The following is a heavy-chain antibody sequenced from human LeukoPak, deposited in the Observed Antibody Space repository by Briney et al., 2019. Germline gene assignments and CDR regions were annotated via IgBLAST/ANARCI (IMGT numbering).Heavy chain of an antibody. D-gene: IGHD3-10*01. CDR2: IYYSGST. Sequence: TSETLSLTCTVSGGSISSYYWSWIRQPPGKGLEWIGYIYYSGSTNYNPSLKSRVTISVDTSKNQFSLKLSSVTAADTAVCYCARYFYGSAGGWFDPWGQGTLVTVSS. CDR1: GGSISSYY. CDR3: ARYFYGSAGGWFDP. V-gene: IGHV4-59*08. J-gene: IGHJ5*02.